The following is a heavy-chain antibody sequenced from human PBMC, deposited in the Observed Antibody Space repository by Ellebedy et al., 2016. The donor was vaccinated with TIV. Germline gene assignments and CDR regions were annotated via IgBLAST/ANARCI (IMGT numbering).Heavy chain of an antibody. CDR2: IYYSGST. CDR3: ARHETTVTDPDEYFQH. Sequence: MPSETLSLTCTVSGGSISSSSYYWGWIRQPPGTGLEWIGSIYYSGSTYYNPSRKSRVTISVDTSKNQFPLTLRSVTAAETAVYYCARHETTVTDPDEYFQHWGQGTLVTVSS. CDR1: GGSISSSSYY. J-gene: IGHJ1*01. V-gene: IGHV4-39*01. D-gene: IGHD4-17*01.